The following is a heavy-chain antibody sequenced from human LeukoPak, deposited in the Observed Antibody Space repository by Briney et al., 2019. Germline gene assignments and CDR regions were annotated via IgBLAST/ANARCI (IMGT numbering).Heavy chain of an antibody. D-gene: IGHD1-26*01. CDR1: GFTFSSYG. V-gene: IGHV3-33*06. CDR2: IWYGGSNK. Sequence: GRSPRLSCAASGFTFSSYGMHWVRQAPGKGLEWVAVIWYGGSNKYYADSVKGRFTISRDNSKNTLYLQMNSLRAEDTAVYYCAKERSGSYSDYWGQGTLVTVSS. CDR3: AKERSGSYSDY. J-gene: IGHJ4*02.